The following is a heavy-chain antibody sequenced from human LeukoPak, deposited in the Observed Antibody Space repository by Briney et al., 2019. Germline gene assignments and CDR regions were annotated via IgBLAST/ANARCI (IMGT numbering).Heavy chain of an antibody. V-gene: IGHV4-34*01. CDR1: GGSFSGNY. D-gene: IGHD1-26*01. CDR2: INYRGST. J-gene: IGHJ4*02. Sequence: PSETLSLTCAAYGGSFSGNYWSWVRQPPGKGREWIGEINYRGSTNYNPSLKSRVTISVDTSKNQFSLKVNSVTAADTAVYYCARVPESVGINYFDSWGQGTLVTVSS. CDR3: ARVPESVGINYFDS.